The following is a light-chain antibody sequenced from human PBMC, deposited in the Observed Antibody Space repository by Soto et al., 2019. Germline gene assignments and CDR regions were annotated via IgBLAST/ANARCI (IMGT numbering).Light chain of an antibody. CDR3: SSYTDSSTRHV. V-gene: IGLV2-14*03. J-gene: IGLJ1*01. CDR2: DVS. CDR1: SSDVGGSKY. Sequence: QSVLTQPASVSGSPGQTVTISCTGTSSDVGGSKYVSWYQQHPDKAPKLMIYDVSSRPSEVSNRFSGSKSGNTASLTISGLQAEDEADYYCSSYTDSSTRHVFGPGTKLTVL.